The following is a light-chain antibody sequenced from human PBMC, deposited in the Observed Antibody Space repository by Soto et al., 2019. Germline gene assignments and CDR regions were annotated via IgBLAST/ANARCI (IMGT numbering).Light chain of an antibody. CDR2: GAS. Sequence: EIVMTQSPGTLSVAPGERATLSCRASQSVSRDVAWYKHKPGQAPRLRIYGASTRATGIPARFIGNGSETEFNHTISSLQSEDFAIYYSQQYNNWVVTLGQRTRLQI. V-gene: IGKV3-15*01. J-gene: IGKJ5*01. CDR3: QQYNNWVVT. CDR1: QSVSRD.